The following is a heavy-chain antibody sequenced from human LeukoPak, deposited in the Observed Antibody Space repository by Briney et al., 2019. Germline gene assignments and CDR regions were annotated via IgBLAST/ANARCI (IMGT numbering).Heavy chain of an antibody. J-gene: IGHJ5*02. CDR1: GFTFSSYA. CDR2: ISGSGGST. V-gene: IGHV3-23*01. D-gene: IGHD5-12*01. Sequence: PGGSLRLSCAASGFTFSSYAMSWVRQAPGKGLEWVSAISGSGGSTYYADSVKGWFTISRDNSKNTLFLQMNSLRAEDTAVYYCAKEPRENSGYYVSGWFDPWGQGTLVTVSS. CDR3: AKEPRENSGYYVSGWFDP.